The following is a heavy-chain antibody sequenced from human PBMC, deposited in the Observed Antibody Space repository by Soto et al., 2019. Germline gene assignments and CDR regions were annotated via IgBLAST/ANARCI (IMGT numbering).Heavy chain of an antibody. CDR1: GFTVSQNH. CDR3: ASLNTLTTNH. Sequence: EVQLVESGGGLIQPGGSLRLSCAASGFTVSQNHMSWVRQAPGKGREWVSIIYSGGSTYYADSVQGRFTISRDNSKNTLFLQMDSLRAEDTAVYYCASLNTLTTNHWGQGTLVTVSS. CDR2: IYSGGST. V-gene: IGHV3-53*01. D-gene: IGHD4-17*01. J-gene: IGHJ4*02.